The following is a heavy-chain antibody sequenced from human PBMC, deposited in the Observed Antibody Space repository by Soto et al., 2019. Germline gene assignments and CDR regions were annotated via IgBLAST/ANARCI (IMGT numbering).Heavy chain of an antibody. CDR1: GGSMNYYY. V-gene: IGHV4-59*01. CDR2: IYHSGTA. D-gene: IGHD5-12*01. CDR3: ARDRAIISAPTKEYVFEI. J-gene: IGHJ6*02. Sequence: PSETLSPTCTVSGGSMNYYYWSWIRQPPGKGLEWIGYIYHSGTAEYNPSLKSRVTLSVDTSKSQFSLMMSSVTTADTAVYYCARDRAIISAPTKEYVFEIWGQGTTVTVSS.